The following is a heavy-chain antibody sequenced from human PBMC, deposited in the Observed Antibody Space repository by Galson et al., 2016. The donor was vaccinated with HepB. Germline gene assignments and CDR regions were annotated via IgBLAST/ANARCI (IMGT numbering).Heavy chain of an antibody. CDR3: ARRVAATTEWSDP. CDR2: IFHSGRT. Sequence: TLSLTCTASGDAISAGGHSWTWVRQPPGKGLQLIGYIFHSGRTYYNPSLESRLTMSIDTSKNQFSLRLTSVTAADTAVYYCARRVAATTEWSDPWGQGTLVTVSA. D-gene: IGHD1-1*01. V-gene: IGHV4-30-2*01. J-gene: IGHJ5*02. CDR1: GDAISAGGHS.